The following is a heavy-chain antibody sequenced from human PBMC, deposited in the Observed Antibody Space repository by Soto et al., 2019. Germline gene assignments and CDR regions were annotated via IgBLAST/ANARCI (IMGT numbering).Heavy chain of an antibody. D-gene: IGHD2-15*01. CDR3: ARTPGGHQVVATPGSAFDI. Sequence: GGSLRLSCAASGFTFSSYAMHWVRQAPGKGLEYVSAISSNGGSTYYANSVKGRFTISRDNSKNTLYLQMGSLRAEDMAVYYCARTPGGHQVVATPGSAFDIWGQGTMVTVSS. J-gene: IGHJ3*02. CDR2: ISSNGGST. V-gene: IGHV3-64*01. CDR1: GFTFSSYA.